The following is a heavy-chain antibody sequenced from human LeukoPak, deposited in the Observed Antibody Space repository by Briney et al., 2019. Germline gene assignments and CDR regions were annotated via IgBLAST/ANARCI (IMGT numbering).Heavy chain of an antibody. D-gene: IGHD6-19*01. CDR1: GYTFTGYY. J-gene: IGHJ3*02. Sequence: ASVKVSCKASGYTFTGYYMHWVRQAPGQGLEWMGWINPNSGGTNYAQKFQGRVTMTRDTSISTAYMELSRLRSDDTAMYYCARDVQQWLSAFDIWGQGTMVTVSS. V-gene: IGHV1-2*02. CDR3: ARDVQQWLSAFDI. CDR2: INPNSGGT.